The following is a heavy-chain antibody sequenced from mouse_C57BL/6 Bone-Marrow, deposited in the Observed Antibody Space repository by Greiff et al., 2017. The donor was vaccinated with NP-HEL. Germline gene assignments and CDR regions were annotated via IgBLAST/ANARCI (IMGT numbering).Heavy chain of an antibody. J-gene: IGHJ4*01. CDR3: ARAYYSNYEYYAMDY. Sequence: VQGVESGPGLVAPSQSLSITCTVSGFSLTSYAISWVRQPPGKGLEWLGVIWTGGGTNYNSALKSRLSISKDNSKSQVFLKMNSLQTDDTARYYCARAYYSNYEYYAMDYWGQGTSVTVSS. V-gene: IGHV2-9-1*01. CDR2: IWTGGGT. D-gene: IGHD2-5*01. CDR1: GFSLTSYA.